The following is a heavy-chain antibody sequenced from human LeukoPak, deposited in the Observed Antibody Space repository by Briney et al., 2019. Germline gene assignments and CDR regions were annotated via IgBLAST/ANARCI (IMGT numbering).Heavy chain of an antibody. D-gene: IGHD2-15*01. Sequence: ASVKVSCKASGYTFTGYYMHWVRQAPGQGLKWMGWINPNSGGTNYAQKFQGRVTMTRDTSISTAYMELSRLRSDDTAVYYCARDGSDIVVVVAATYFDYWGQGTLVTVSS. V-gene: IGHV1-2*02. CDR2: INPNSGGT. J-gene: IGHJ4*02. CDR1: GYTFTGYY. CDR3: ARDGSDIVVVVAATYFDY.